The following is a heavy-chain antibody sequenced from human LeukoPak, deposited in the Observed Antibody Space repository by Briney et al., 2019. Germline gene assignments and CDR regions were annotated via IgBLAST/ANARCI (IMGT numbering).Heavy chain of an antibody. CDR2: IYYRGST. J-gene: IGHJ3*02. D-gene: IGHD3-10*01. CDR1: GGSISSGDYY. Sequence: SETLSLTCTVSGGSISSGDYYWSWIRQPPGKGLEWIGYIYYRGSTYYNPSLKSRVTISVDTSKNQFSLKLSSVTAADTAVYYCARGDGSGSYYNDAFDIWGQGTMVTVSS. CDR3: ARGDGSGSYYNDAFDI. V-gene: IGHV4-30-4*01.